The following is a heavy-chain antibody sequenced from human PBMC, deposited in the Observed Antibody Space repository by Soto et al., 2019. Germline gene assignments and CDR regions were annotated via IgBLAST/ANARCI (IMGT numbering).Heavy chain of an antibody. CDR3: ARHGATTVSPAPFDY. J-gene: IGHJ4*02. CDR1: GGSISSSSYY. D-gene: IGHD4-17*01. Sequence: SETLSLTCTVSGGSISSSSYYWGWIRQPPGKGLEWIGSIYYSGSTYYNPSLKSRVTISVDTSKNQFSLKLSSVTAADTAVYYCARHGATTVSPAPFDYWGQGTQVTVSS. CDR2: IYYSGST. V-gene: IGHV4-39*01.